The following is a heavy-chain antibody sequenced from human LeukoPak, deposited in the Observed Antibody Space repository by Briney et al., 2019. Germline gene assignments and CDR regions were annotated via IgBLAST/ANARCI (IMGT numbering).Heavy chain of an antibody. J-gene: IGHJ4*02. CDR3: AKGLRLDY. CDR2: MNPNSGKR. Sequence: ASVKVSCKASGYIFNNYDINWVRQATGKGLEWMGWMNPNSGKRVYAQKFQGRVTMTTNSSINTAYMELTSLTSDDTAVYYCAKGLRLDYWGQGTLVTVSS. V-gene: IGHV1-8*01. D-gene: IGHD6-6*01. CDR1: GYIFNNYD.